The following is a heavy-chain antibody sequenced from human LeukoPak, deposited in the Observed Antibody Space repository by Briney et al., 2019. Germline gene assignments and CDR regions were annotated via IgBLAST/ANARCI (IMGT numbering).Heavy chain of an antibody. J-gene: IGHJ4*02. CDR3: ARGSSSSDFDY. CDR2: IYYSGNT. Sequence: SETLSLTCTVSGGSISNYFWSWIRQAPGKGLEYIGFIYYSGNTNYNPSLKSRVTMSVDTSKNQFSLKLSSVTAADTAVYYCARGSSSSDFDYWGQGTLVTVSS. D-gene: IGHD6-6*01. CDR1: GGSISNYF. V-gene: IGHV4-59*12.